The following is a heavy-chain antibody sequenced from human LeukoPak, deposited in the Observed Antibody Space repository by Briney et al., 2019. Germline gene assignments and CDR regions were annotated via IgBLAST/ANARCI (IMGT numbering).Heavy chain of an antibody. CDR1: GGSINSSNYY. CDR2: IYTSGST. V-gene: IGHV4-61*02. Sequence: SETLSLTCTVSGGSINSSNYYWSWIRQPAGKGLEWIGRIYTSGSTKYNPSLKSRVSISIDTSKNQFSLKLSSVTAADTAVYYCAREPQYYYDGSGYPDFWGQGTLVTVSS. CDR3: AREPQYYYDGSGYPDF. D-gene: IGHD3-22*01. J-gene: IGHJ4*02.